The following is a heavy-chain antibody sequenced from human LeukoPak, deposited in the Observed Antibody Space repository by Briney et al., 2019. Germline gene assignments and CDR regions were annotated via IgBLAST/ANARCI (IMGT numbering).Heavy chain of an antibody. V-gene: IGHV3-23*01. CDR3: ARVCGGLRLWFDY. CDR2: ISESGSST. J-gene: IGHJ4*02. Sequence: GGSLRLSCAASGFTFNSYVMTWVRQVPGKGPEWISAISESGSSTYYADSVKGRFTISRDNSKNTLYLQMNSLRAEDTAVYYCARVCGGLRLWFDYWGQGTLVTVSS. D-gene: IGHD4-17*01. CDR1: GFTFNSYV.